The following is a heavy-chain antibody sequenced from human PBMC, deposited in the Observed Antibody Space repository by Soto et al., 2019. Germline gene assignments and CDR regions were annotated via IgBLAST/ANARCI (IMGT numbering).Heavy chain of an antibody. D-gene: IGHD2-15*01. Sequence: EVQLVESGGGLGKPGGSLRLSCAASGFTFSNSIMNWVRQAPGKGLEWVSSISSSVYIYYADSVKGRFAISRENTRNSLSLEMNGLRAEDTAVYYCARYCFGGSCETPRWPFDYGGRGPLVTVSS. CDR1: GFTFSNSI. J-gene: IGHJ4*02. V-gene: IGHV3-21*01. CDR2: ISSSVYI. CDR3: ARYCFGGSCETPRWPFDY.